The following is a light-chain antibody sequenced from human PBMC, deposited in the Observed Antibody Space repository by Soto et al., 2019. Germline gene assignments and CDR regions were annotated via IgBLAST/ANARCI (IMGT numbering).Light chain of an antibody. Sequence: QLVLTQSPSASASLGASVKLTCTLSSGHSSYAIAWHQQQPEKGPRYLMKLNSDGSHSKGDGIPDRFSGSSSGAERYLTISSLQSEDEADNYCQTWGTGIVVFGGVTKLTVL. J-gene: IGLJ2*01. CDR2: LNSDGSH. CDR3: QTWGTGIVV. V-gene: IGLV4-69*01. CDR1: SGHSSYA.